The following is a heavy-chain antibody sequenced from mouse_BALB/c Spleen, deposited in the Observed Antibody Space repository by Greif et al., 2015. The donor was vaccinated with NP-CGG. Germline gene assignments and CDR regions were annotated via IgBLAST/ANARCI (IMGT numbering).Heavy chain of an antibody. CDR3: AREDYGNYRAMDY. CDR1: GYTFTSYW. D-gene: IGHD2-1*01. V-gene: IGHV1-63*02. J-gene: IGHJ4*01. CDR2: IYPGGGYT. Sequence: VQLQQSGAELVRPGTSVKISCKASGYTFTSYWLGWVKQRPGHGLEWIGDIYPGGGYTNYNEKFKGKATLTADTSSSTAYMQLSSLTFEVSAVYFCAREDYGNYRAMDYWGQGTSVTVSS.